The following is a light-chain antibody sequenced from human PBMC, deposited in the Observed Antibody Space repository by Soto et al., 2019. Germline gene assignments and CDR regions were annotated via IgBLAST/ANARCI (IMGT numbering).Light chain of an antibody. CDR2: DAS. CDR1: SSDVGSYNF. Sequence: QSALTQPASVSGSPGQSITISCTGTSSDVGSYNFVSWYQQHPGKAPELMIYDASQRPSGVSNRFSGSKSGNTASLTISGLQAEDEADYYCCSYVGSDNYVFGTGTKLTVL. CDR3: CSYVGSDNYV. J-gene: IGLJ1*01. V-gene: IGLV2-23*01.